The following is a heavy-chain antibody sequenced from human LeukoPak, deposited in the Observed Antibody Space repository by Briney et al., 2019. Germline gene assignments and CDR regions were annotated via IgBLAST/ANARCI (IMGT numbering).Heavy chain of an antibody. CDR3: ARIYCSGGSCYRFFDY. Sequence: GGSLRLSCAASGFTFSSYWMSWVRQAPGKGLEWVANIKQDGSEKYYVDFVKGRFTISRDNAKNSLYLQMNSLRAEDTAVYYCARIYCSGGSCYRFFDYWGQGTLVTVSS. CDR1: GFTFSSYW. V-gene: IGHV3-7*03. J-gene: IGHJ4*02. CDR2: IKQDGSEK. D-gene: IGHD2-15*01.